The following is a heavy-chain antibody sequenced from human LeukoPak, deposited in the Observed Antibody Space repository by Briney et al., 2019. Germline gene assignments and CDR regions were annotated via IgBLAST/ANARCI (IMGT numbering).Heavy chain of an antibody. CDR3: ARRGMAKDY. Sequence: GTLRLSCAASGFIFRSYGMSWIRQPPGKGLEWIGEINHSGSTNYNPSLKSRVTISVDTSKNQFSLKLSSVTAADTAVYYCARRGMAKDYWGQGTLVTVSS. CDR1: GFIFRSYG. CDR2: INHSGST. D-gene: IGHD5-24*01. J-gene: IGHJ4*02. V-gene: IGHV4-34*01.